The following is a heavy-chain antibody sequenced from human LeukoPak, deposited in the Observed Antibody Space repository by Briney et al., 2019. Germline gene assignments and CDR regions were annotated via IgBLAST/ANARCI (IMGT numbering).Heavy chain of an antibody. Sequence: PGGSLRLSCAASGFTFSTSGMHWVRQAPGKGLEWVAFIRYDGSNKYYADSVKGRFTISRDNSKNTLYLQMNSLRAEDTAVYYCATNYYDSSGYYTPFDYWGQGTLVTVSS. CDR3: ATNYYDSSGYYTPFDY. CDR1: GFTFSTSG. J-gene: IGHJ4*02. V-gene: IGHV3-30*02. D-gene: IGHD3-22*01. CDR2: IRYDGSNK.